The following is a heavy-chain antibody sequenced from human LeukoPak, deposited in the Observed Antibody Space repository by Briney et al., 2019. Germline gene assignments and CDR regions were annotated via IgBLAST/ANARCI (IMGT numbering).Heavy chain of an antibody. CDR2: ISYDGSNK. D-gene: IGHD5-12*01. V-gene: IGHV3-30-3*01. CDR3: ARERKATTNYYYYYGMGV. J-gene: IGHJ6*02. CDR1: GFTFSSYA. Sequence: GGSLRLSCAASGFTFSSYAMHWVRQAPGKGLEWVAVISYDGSNKYYADSVKGRFTISRDNSKNTLYLQMNSLRAEDTAVYYCARERKATTNYYYYYGMGVWGQGTTVTVSS.